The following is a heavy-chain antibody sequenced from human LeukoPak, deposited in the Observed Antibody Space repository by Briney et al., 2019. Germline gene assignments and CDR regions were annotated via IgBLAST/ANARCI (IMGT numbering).Heavy chain of an antibody. CDR1: RGSISPYF. CDR3: ARRSLVRTVGYYYGMDV. J-gene: IGHJ6*02. D-gene: IGHD1-26*01. V-gene: IGHV4-59*08. Sequence: PSETLSLTCTVSRGSISPYFLSWIRQPPGKGLEWLGYIYYSGTTNYNPSLKSRATISIDTSKRQFSLRLNSVTAADTAVYYCARRSLVRTVGYYYGMDVWGQGTTVTVSS. CDR2: IYYSGTT.